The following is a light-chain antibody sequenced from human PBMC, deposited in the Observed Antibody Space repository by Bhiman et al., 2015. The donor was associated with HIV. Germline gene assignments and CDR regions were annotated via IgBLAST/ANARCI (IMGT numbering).Light chain of an antibody. Sequence: QSALTQPASVSGSPGQSITISCTGTSSDVGGYNYVSWYQHHPGKAPKLMIYDVSKRPSGVSNRFSGSKSGNTASLTISGLQADDEADYYCCSYAGSSSYVFGTGTKVTVL. CDR3: CSYAGSSSYV. CDR1: SSDVGGYNY. CDR2: DVS. J-gene: IGLJ1*01. V-gene: IGLV2-23*02.